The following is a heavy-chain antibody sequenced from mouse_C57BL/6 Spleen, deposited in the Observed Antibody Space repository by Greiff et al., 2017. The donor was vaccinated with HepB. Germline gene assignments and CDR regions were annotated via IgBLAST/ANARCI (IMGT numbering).Heavy chain of an antibody. Sequence: QVQLKQPGTELVKPGASVKLSCKASGYTFTSYWMHWVKQRPGQGLEWIGNINPSNGGTNYNEKFKSKATLTVDKSSSTAYMQLSSLTSEDSAVYYCARSRGLLQYFDVWGTGTTVTVSS. V-gene: IGHV1-53*01. CDR2: INPSNGGT. J-gene: IGHJ1*03. CDR3: ARSRGLLQYFDV. CDR1: GYTFTSYW. D-gene: IGHD2-3*01.